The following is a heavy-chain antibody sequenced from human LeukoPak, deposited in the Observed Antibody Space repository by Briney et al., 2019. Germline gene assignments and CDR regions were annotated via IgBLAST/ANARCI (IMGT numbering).Heavy chain of an antibody. Sequence: GGSLRLSCAASGFTFSNYGMHWVRQDPGKGLEWVAVIAHDGSVAYYADWVKGRFTISRDNSKNTLSLQMNSLRAEDTAVYYCASHRGFSRNAFDIWGQGTMVTVSS. CDR3: ASHRGFSRNAFDI. D-gene: IGHD5-18*01. CDR1: GFTFSNYG. J-gene: IGHJ3*02. V-gene: IGHV3-33*08. CDR2: IAHDGSVA.